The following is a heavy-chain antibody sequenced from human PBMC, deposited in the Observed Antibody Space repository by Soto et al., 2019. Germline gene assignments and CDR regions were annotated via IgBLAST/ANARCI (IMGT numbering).Heavy chain of an antibody. CDR3: ARGRSKGYYYYGMDV. CDR1: GGTFSIYA. J-gene: IGHJ6*02. CDR2: INPNSGGT. Sequence: ASVKVSCKASGGTFSIYAINWVRQAPGQGLEWMGWINPNSGGTNYAQKFQGWVTMTRDTSISTAYMELSRLRSDDTAVYYCARGRSKGYYYYGMDVWGQGTTVTVSS. V-gene: IGHV1-2*04.